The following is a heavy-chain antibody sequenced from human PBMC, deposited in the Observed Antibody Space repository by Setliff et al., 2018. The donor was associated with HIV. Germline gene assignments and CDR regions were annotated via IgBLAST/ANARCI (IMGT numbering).Heavy chain of an antibody. CDR1: GGSISTYY. Sequence: SETLSLTCTVSGGSISTYYWSWIRQPPGKGLEWIGYIYYTGNTNYNPSLKSRVTISIDTAKNQFSLKLSSVTAADTAVYYCAKDQEGPVWYYYDSSEGLLDPWGQGTQVTVSS. J-gene: IGHJ5*02. CDR3: AKDQEGPVWYYYDSSEGLLDP. CDR2: IYYTGNT. V-gene: IGHV4-59*12. D-gene: IGHD3-22*01.